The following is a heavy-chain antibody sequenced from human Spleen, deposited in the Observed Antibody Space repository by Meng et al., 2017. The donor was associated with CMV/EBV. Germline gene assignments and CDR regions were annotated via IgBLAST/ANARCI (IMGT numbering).Heavy chain of an antibody. CDR3: AKDLFDTAMVTYYYYYGMDV. CDR1: GFTFSSYA. J-gene: IGHJ6*02. CDR2: ISGSGGST. Sequence: LSLTCAASGFTFSSYAMSWVRQAPGKGLEWVSAISGSGGSTYYADSVKGRFTISRDNSKNTLYLQMNSLRAEDTAVYYCAKDLFDTAMVTYYYYYGMDVWGQGTTVTVSS. V-gene: IGHV3-23*01. D-gene: IGHD5-18*01.